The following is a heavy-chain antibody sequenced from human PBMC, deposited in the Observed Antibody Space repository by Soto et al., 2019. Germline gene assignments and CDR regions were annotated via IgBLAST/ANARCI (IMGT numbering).Heavy chain of an antibody. D-gene: IGHD3-22*01. CDR3: ARLPWPYYYDSSGPAPFFDY. CDR2: IYPGDSDT. V-gene: IGHV5-51*01. Sequence: GESLKISCKGSGYSFTSYWIGWVRQMPGKGLEWMGIIYPGDSDTRYSPSFQGQVTISADKSISTAYLQWSSLKASDTAMYYCARLPWPYYYDSSGPAPFFDYWGQGTLVTVSS. CDR1: GYSFTSYW. J-gene: IGHJ4*02.